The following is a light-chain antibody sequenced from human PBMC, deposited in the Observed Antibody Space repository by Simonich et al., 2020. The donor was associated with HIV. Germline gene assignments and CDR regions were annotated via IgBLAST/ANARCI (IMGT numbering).Light chain of an antibody. J-gene: IGKJ1*01. V-gene: IGKV2-30*02. Sequence: DVVMTQSPLSLPVTLGQPASISCRSSQSLVHSDGNTYLNWFQQRPGQSTRRLIYKVSNRDSGVPDRFSGSGSGTDFTLKISRVEAEDVGVYYCMQGTPWTFGQGTKVEIK. CDR3: MQGTPWT. CDR1: QSLVHSDGNTY. CDR2: KVS.